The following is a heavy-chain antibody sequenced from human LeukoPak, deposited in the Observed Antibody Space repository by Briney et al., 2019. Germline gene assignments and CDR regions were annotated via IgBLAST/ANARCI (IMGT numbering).Heavy chain of an antibody. J-gene: IGHJ3*02. CDR1: GGSISSYY. D-gene: IGHD6-13*01. V-gene: IGHV4-59*01. CDR3: ARDGYSSSKNAFDI. CDR2: IYYSGST. Sequence: SETLSLTCTVSGGSISSYYWSWIRQPPGKGLEWIGYIYYSGSTNYNPSLKSRVTISVDTSKNQFSLKLSSVTAADTAVYYCARDGYSSSKNAFDIWGQGTMVTVSS.